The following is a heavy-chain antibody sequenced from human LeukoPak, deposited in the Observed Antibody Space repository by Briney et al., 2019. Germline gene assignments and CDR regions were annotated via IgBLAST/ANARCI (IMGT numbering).Heavy chain of an antibody. V-gene: IGHV3-23*01. J-gene: IGHJ4*02. D-gene: IGHD3-22*01. CDR1: GFTFSSYA. Sequence: PGGSLRLSCAASGFTFSSYAMSWVRQAPGKGLEWVSAISGSGGSTYYADSVKGRFTISRDNSKNTLYLQMNSLRAEDTAVYYCAKALSNRITVIVVSGWGQGTLVTVSS. CDR2: ISGSGGST. CDR3: AKALSNRITVIVVSG.